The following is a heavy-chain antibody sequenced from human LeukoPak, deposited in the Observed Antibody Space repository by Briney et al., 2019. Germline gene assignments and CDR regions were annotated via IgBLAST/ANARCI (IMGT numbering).Heavy chain of an antibody. CDR3: ARGHSSGSLY. D-gene: IGHD6-19*01. Sequence: GGSLRLSCAASAFTFSSYEMNWVRQAPGKGLEWVSYISSSGSTIYYADSVKGRFTISRDNAKNSLYLQMNSLRAEDTAVYYCARGHSSGSLYWGQGTLVTVSS. V-gene: IGHV3-48*03. J-gene: IGHJ4*02. CDR2: ISSSGSTI. CDR1: AFTFSSYE.